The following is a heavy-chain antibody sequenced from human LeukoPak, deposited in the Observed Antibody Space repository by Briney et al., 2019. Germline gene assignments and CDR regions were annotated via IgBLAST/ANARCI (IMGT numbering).Heavy chain of an antibody. D-gene: IGHD3-10*01. J-gene: IGHJ4*02. CDR1: GFIFSIYG. Sequence: GGPLRLFCAASGFIFSIYGMHWVRQAPGKGLEGVAFIRYYGSNKYYADSVKGRFTISRDNSKNTLYLQMNSLRAEDTAVYYGAKDAGRPTSGAPGYWGQGTLVTVSS. CDR2: IRYYGSNK. CDR3: AKDAGRPTSGAPGY. V-gene: IGHV3-30*02.